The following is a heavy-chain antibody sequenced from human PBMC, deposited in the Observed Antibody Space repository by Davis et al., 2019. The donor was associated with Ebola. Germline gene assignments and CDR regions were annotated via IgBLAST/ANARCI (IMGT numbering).Heavy chain of an antibody. Sequence: ASVKVSCKASGYTFTGYYMHWVRQAPGQGLEWMGRISPNSGGTNYAQKFQGRVTMTRDTSISTAYMELSRLTSDDTAVYYCARGLYGWYYFDYWGQGTLVTVSS. J-gene: IGHJ4*02. D-gene: IGHD6-19*01. CDR2: ISPNSGGT. CDR3: ARGLYGWYYFDY. V-gene: IGHV1-2*06. CDR1: GYTFTGYY.